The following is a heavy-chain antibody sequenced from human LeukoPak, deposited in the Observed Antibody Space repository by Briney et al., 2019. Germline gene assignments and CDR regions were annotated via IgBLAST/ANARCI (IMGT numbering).Heavy chain of an antibody. Sequence: SETLSLTCAVYGGSFSGYYWSWIRQPPGKGLEWIGEINHSGGTNYNPSLKSRVTISVDTSKNQFSLKLSSVTAADTAVYYCARGRWYYYGSGSYYNYYYGMDVWGQGTTVTVSS. CDR3: ARGRWYYYGSGSYYNYYYGMDV. J-gene: IGHJ6*02. V-gene: IGHV4-34*01. CDR1: GGSFSGYY. D-gene: IGHD3-10*01. CDR2: INHSGGT.